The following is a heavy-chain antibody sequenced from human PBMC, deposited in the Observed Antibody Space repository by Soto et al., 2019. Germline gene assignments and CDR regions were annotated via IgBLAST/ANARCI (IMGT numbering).Heavy chain of an antibody. Sequence: PSETLSLTCTVSGGSISSYYWSWIRQPPGKGLEWIGYIYYSGSTNYNPSLKSRVTISVDTSKNQFSLKLSSVTAADTAVYYCARDRGIAEAGKFSGPFDPWGQGTLVTVSS. V-gene: IGHV4-59*01. CDR3: ARDRGIAEAGKFSGPFDP. D-gene: IGHD6-13*01. J-gene: IGHJ5*02. CDR2: IYYSGST. CDR1: GGSISSYY.